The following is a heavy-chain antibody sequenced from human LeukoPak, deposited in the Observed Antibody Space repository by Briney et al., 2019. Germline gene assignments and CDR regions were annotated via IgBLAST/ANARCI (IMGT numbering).Heavy chain of an antibody. CDR2: IYYSGST. D-gene: IGHD3-10*01. J-gene: IGHJ4*02. V-gene: IGHV4-59*12. CDR3: ARRGPYYYGSGI. Sequence: SETLSLTCTVSGGSISSYYWSWIRQPPGKGLEWIGYIYYSGSTNYNPSLKSRVTISVDTSKNQFSLKLSSVTAADTAVYYCARRGPYYYGSGIWGQGTLVTVSS. CDR1: GGSISSYY.